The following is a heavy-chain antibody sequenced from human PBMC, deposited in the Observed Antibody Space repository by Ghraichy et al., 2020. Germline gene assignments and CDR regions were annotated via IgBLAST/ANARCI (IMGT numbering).Heavy chain of an antibody. CDR2: LSPDGSKN. V-gene: IGHV3-30*03. CDR1: GFTFRDYA. D-gene: IGHD3-3*01. J-gene: IGHJ6*02. CDR3: ARDRTSFGDHYVMDA. Sequence: GGSLRLSCAASGFTFRDYAVNWVRQAPGKGLEWVAALSPDGSKNNYADSMKGRLTVSRDRSKNTVYLQMNSLRVEDTAVYYCARDRTSFGDHYVMDAWGQGTTVTVS.